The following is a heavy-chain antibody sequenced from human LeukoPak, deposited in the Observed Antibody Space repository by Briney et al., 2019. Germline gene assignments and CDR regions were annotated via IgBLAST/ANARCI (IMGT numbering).Heavy chain of an antibody. CDR3: ARVRDGYNYEYYFDY. D-gene: IGHD5-24*01. J-gene: IGHJ4*02. CDR1: GFTSSSYA. CDR2: ISYDGSNK. Sequence: AGGSLRLSCAASGFTSSSYAMHWVRQAPGKGLEWVAVISYDGSNKYYADSVKGRFTISRDNSKNTLYLQMNSLRAEDTAVYYCARVRDGYNYEYYFDYWGQGTLVTVSS. V-gene: IGHV3-30-3*01.